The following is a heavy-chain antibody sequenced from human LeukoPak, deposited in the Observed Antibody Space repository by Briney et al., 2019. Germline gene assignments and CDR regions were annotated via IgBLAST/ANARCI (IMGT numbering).Heavy chain of an antibody. CDR1: GFTFDRFT. Sequence: GGSLRLSCSASGFTFDRFTMHWVRQAPGKGLEYLSGIGSNGRSTHNADSVKGRFTISRDNSKNTPFLQMTSLRAEDTAVYYCVNQISGWVYWGQGTLVTVSS. V-gene: IGHV3-64D*06. CDR2: IGSNGRST. J-gene: IGHJ4*02. CDR3: VNQISGWVY. D-gene: IGHD6-19*01.